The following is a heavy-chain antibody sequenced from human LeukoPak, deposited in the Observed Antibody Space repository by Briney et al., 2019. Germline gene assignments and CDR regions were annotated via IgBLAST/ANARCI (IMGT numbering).Heavy chain of an antibody. CDR3: ARVGIVVKARDY. CDR1: GFTFSSYE. Sequence: GGSLRLSCAASGFTFSSYEMNWVRQAPGKGLEWVSYISSSGSTIYYADSVKGRFTISRDNAKNSLYLQMNSLRAEDTAVYYCARVGIVVKARDYWGQGTLVTVSS. J-gene: IGHJ4*02. V-gene: IGHV3-48*03. D-gene: IGHD2-2*01. CDR2: ISSSGSTI.